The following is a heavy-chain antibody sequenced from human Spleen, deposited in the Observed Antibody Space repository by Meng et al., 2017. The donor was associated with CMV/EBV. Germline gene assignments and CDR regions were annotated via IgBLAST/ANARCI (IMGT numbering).Heavy chain of an antibody. D-gene: IGHD3-16*01. CDR3: ARSWDGMDV. J-gene: IGHJ6*02. V-gene: IGHV3-21*06. Sequence: GESLKISCAASGFTVSSNYMSWVRQAPGKGLEWVSSISTTSAYIYYADSLKGRFTISRDNAKNSLYLQMNSLKAEDTAVYYCARSWDGMDVWGQGTTVTVSS. CDR2: ISTTSAYI. CDR1: GFTVSSNY.